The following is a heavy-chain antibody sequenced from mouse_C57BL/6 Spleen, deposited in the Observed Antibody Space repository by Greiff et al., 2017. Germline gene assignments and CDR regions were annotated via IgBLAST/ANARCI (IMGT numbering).Heavy chain of an antibody. D-gene: IGHD1-1*01. J-gene: IGHJ2*01. Sequence: QVQLQQSGAELARPGASVKMSCTASGYTFTSYTMHWVKQRPGQGLEWIGYINPSSGYTKYNQKFKDKATLTADKSSSTAYMQLSSLTSEDSAVYYCARRGDFDYYGSSFDYWGQGTTLTVSS. CDR3: ARRGDFDYYGSSFDY. CDR1: GYTFTSYT. CDR2: INPSSGYT. V-gene: IGHV1-4*01.